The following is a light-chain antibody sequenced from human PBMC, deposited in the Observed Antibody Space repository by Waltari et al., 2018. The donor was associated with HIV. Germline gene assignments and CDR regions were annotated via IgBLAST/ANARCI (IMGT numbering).Light chain of an antibody. Sequence: QSVLTQPPSAPGTPGQRVTISCSGSSADIGSNHEYSYQQLPGTAPKLLIYRSNQRPSGVPGRFSGSKSGTSASLAISGLRSEDEADYYCAAWDDSLSGHVVFGGGTKLTVL. CDR3: AAWDDSLSGHVV. J-gene: IGLJ2*01. V-gene: IGLV1-47*01. CDR2: RSN. CDR1: SADIGSNH.